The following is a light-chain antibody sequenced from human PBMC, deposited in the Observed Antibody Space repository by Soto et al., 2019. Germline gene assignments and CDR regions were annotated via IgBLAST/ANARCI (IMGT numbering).Light chain of an antibody. V-gene: IGLV3-9*01. J-gene: IGLJ2*01. CDR2: RDT. Sequence: SYELTQPLSVSVALGQTARITCGENNIGGKHVHWYQQKPGQAPVLVIYRDTKRPSGIPERFSGYNSGNTATLTISRAQAGDEADYYCQVWDSSTVVFGGGTKLTVL. CDR1: NIGGKH. CDR3: QVWDSSTVV.